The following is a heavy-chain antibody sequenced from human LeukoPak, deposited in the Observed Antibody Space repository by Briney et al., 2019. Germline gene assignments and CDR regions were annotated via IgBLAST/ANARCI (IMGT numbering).Heavy chain of an antibody. CDR1: GGSFSGYY. CDR2: INHSGST. D-gene: IGHD3-22*01. CDR3: ARGSYDSTLI. Sequence: PSDTLSLTCAVYGGSFSGYYWSWLRQPPGKGLEWIGEINHSGSTNYNPSIKSRVTISVDTSKNQCALKLNSVTAADTAVYYCARGSYDSTLIWGQGTLVTVSS. V-gene: IGHV4-34*01. J-gene: IGHJ4*02.